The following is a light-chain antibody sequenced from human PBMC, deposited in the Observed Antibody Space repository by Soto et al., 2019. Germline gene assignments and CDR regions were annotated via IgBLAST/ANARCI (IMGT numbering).Light chain of an antibody. CDR3: QQYNSYPT. Sequence: DIQVTQSPSTLSASVGDRVTITCRASQSISSWLAWYQQKPGKAPKLLIYDASSLESGVPSRFSGSGSGTEFTLTISSLQPDDFATYYCQQYNSYPTFGGGTKVDIK. J-gene: IGKJ4*01. CDR1: QSISSW. CDR2: DAS. V-gene: IGKV1-5*01.